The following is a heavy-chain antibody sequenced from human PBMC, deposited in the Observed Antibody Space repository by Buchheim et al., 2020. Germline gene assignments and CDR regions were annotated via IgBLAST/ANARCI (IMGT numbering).Heavy chain of an antibody. D-gene: IGHD6-19*01. V-gene: IGHV3-30*04. CDR3: ARDYSSGWTFVD. CDR2: ISSDGSHK. J-gene: IGHJ4*02. CDR1: GFTFNNYA. Sequence: QVQLVESGGGVVQPGRSLRLSCTASGFTFNNYAMHWVRRAPGKGLEWVAVISSDGSHKYYADSVKGRFTISRDNSKNTLYLQMNSLRAEDTAVYYCARDYSSGWTFVDWGQGTL.